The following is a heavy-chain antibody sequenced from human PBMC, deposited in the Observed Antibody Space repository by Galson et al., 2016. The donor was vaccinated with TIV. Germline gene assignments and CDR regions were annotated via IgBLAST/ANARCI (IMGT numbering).Heavy chain of an antibody. D-gene: IGHD3-10*01. Sequence: SLRLSCASSGLAVGSNYMTWVRQAPGKGLEWVSLISDAGNTYYSESVRGRFTISRDNSRNTLDLQMTGLRAEDPAGYYCARDRVVDAYYYYFYYGLDVWGQGTTVTVSS. J-gene: IGHJ6*02. CDR3: ARDRVVDAYYYYFYYGLDV. CDR1: GLAVGSNY. CDR2: ISDAGNT. V-gene: IGHV3-53*05.